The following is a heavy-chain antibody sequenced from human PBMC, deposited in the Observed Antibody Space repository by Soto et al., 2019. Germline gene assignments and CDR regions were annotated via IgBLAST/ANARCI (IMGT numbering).Heavy chain of an antibody. V-gene: IGHV3-33*06. Sequence: ESGGGVVQPGRSLRLSCAASGFTFSRYGMHWVRQAPDKGLEWVAVIWYDGSNNYYADSVKGRFTISRDNSKNTLFLQVNSLRVEDTAVYYCAKDRSSSLDAMDVWGQGTTVTVS. CDR3: AKDRSSSLDAMDV. CDR1: GFTFSRYG. J-gene: IGHJ6*02. D-gene: IGHD6-13*01. CDR2: IWYDGSNN.